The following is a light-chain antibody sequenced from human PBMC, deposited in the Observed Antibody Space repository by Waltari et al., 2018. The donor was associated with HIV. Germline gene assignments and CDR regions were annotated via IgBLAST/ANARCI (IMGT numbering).Light chain of an antibody. Sequence: QSALTQPASVSGSPGQSITISCTGTISDVGGYNYVSWYHQHPGKAPKRMIYEVSNRPSGVSNRFSGSKSGNTASLTISGLQAEDEADYYCSSYTSSSTLVFGTGTKVTVL. CDR2: EVS. CDR1: ISDVGGYNY. V-gene: IGLV2-14*01. CDR3: SSYTSSSTLV. J-gene: IGLJ1*01.